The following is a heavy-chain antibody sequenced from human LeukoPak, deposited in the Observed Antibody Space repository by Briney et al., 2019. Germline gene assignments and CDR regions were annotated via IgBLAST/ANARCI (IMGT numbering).Heavy chain of an antibody. D-gene: IGHD5-24*01. CDR3: AREIDRDDYNRFFDY. CDR1: GGTFSSYA. CDR2: IIPIFGTA. Sequence: SVKVSCKASGGTFSSYAISWVRQAPGQGLEWMGGIIPIFGTANYAQKFQGRVTITADESTSTAYMEMRSLRSEDTAVYYCAREIDRDDYNRFFDYWGQGTLVTVSS. J-gene: IGHJ4*02. V-gene: IGHV1-69*13.